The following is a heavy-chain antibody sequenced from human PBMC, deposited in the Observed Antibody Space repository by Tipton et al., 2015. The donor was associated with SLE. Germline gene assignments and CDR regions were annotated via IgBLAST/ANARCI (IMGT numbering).Heavy chain of an antibody. V-gene: IGHV4-59*11. J-gene: IGHJ6*02. CDR1: GGSISSHY. CDR2: IYYSGST. Sequence: TLSLTCPVSGGSISSHYWSWIRQPPGKGLEWIGYIYYSGSTNYNPSLKSRVTISIDTSKNQFSLKLSSVTAADTAVYYCARDRRADVWGQGTRVTVSS. CDR3: ARDRRADV.